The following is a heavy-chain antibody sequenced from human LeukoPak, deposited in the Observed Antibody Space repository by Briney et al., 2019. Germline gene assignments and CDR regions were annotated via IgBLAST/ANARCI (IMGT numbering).Heavy chain of an antibody. J-gene: IGHJ4*02. Sequence: GGSLRLSCAASGFTFRSYAMSWVRQAPGKGLEWVSVIYSGDKTQYADSGTGRFVISRDNSKNTLYLQMNNLRAEDTAMYYCAFLGGDYVGYWGQGTLVTVSS. V-gene: IGHV3-53*01. CDR3: AFLGGDYVGY. CDR2: IYSGDKT. D-gene: IGHD3-16*01. CDR1: GFTFRSYA.